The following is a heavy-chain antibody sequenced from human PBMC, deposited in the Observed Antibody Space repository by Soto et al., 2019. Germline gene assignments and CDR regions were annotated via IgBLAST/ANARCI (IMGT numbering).Heavy chain of an antibody. Sequence: EVQLVESGGGSVQPGGSLRLSCAASGFTFSSYWMSWVRQAPGKGLEWVANIKQDGSEKYYVDSVKGRFTISRDNAKNSLYLQMNSLRAEDTAVYYCARDVGDYYYDSSGYWDYWGQGTLVTVSS. CDR2: IKQDGSEK. J-gene: IGHJ4*02. CDR3: ARDVGDYYYDSSGYWDY. D-gene: IGHD3-22*01. V-gene: IGHV3-7*04. CDR1: GFTFSSYW.